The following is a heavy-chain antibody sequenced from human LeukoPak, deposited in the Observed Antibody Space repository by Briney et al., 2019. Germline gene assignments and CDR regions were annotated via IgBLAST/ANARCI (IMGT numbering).Heavy chain of an antibody. Sequence: SETLSLTCTVSGGSISSSSYYWGWIRQPPGKGLEWIGSIYYSGSTYYNPSFKSRVTISVDTSKNQFSLKLSSVTAADTAVYYCARVPNHRYCSSTSCYSRNFDYWGQGTLVTVSS. CDR1: GGSISSSSYY. V-gene: IGHV4-39*07. CDR3: ARVPNHRYCSSTSCYSRNFDY. CDR2: IYYSGST. J-gene: IGHJ4*02. D-gene: IGHD2-2*01.